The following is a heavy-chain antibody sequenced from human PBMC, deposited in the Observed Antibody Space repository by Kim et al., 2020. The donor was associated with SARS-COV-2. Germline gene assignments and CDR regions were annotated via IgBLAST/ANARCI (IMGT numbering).Heavy chain of an antibody. D-gene: IGHD3-22*01. Sequence: GGSLRLSCAASGLTFSNAWMRWVRQAPGKGLEWVGRIKSKTDGGTTDYASPAKGRFTTSRDDSKNTLYLQMNSLKTEDTAVYYCTTGLTYYYDCSGQTGQGHAKWSQGTLVTVSS. V-gene: IGHV3-15*01. J-gene: IGHJ4*02. CDR2: IKSKTDGGTT. CDR1: GLTFSNAW. CDR3: TTGLTYYYDCSGQTGQGHAK.